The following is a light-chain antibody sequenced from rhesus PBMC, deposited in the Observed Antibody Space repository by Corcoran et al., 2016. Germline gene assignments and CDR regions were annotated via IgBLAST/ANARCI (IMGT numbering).Light chain of an antibody. V-gene: IGKV1-22*01. CDR1: QSIINW. CDR2: KTS. CDR3: LQYVTSPLT. Sequence: DFQMTQSPSSLSASVGDTVTITCLASQSIINWLDWYQQKPGKAPKLLIYKTSSFQSGVPSRFSGSGSWTDFTLTINSLQPEDFATFYFLQYVTSPLTFGGGTKVELK. J-gene: IGKJ4*01.